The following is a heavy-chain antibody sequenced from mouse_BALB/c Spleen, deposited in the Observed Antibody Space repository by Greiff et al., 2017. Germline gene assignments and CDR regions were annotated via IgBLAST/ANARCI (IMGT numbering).Heavy chain of an antibody. CDR2: IDPENGNT. CDR3: ARGDSSFAY. CDR1: GFNFNDYY. Sequence: EVQLQQSGAELVRPGASVKLSCKASGFNFNDYYMHWVKQRPEQGLEWIGWIDPENGNTIYDPKFQGKASITADKSSNTAYLQLSSLTSEDTAVYYCARGDSSFAYWGQGTLVTVSA. J-gene: IGHJ3*01. V-gene: IGHV14-1*02.